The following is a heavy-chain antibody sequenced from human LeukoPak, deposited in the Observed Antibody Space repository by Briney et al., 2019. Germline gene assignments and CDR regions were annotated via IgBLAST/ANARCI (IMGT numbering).Heavy chain of an antibody. J-gene: IGHJ3*02. V-gene: IGHV4-38-2*02. Sequence: PSETLSLTCTVSGYSISSGYYWGWIRQPPGKGLEWIGSIYHSGSTYYNPSLKSRVTISVDTSKNQFSLKLSSVTAADTAVYYCGLRITMIVVAGDAFDIWGQGTMVTVSS. CDR3: GLRITMIVVAGDAFDI. D-gene: IGHD3-22*01. CDR2: IYHSGST. CDR1: GYSISSGYY.